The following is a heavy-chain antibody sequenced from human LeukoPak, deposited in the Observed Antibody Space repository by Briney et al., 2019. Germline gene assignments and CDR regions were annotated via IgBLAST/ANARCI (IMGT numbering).Heavy chain of an antibody. D-gene: IGHD2-8*01. J-gene: IGHJ4*02. Sequence: GGSLRLSCAASGFTFSDHYIDWVRQAPGKGLEWVGHTRNKANSYNTEYAASVKGRFTISRDDSKNSLYLQINSLKNEDTAVYYCARQLCTNGVCYRHFDYWGQGTLVTVSS. V-gene: IGHV3-72*01. CDR2: TRNKANSYNT. CDR1: GFTFSDHY. CDR3: ARQLCTNGVCYRHFDY.